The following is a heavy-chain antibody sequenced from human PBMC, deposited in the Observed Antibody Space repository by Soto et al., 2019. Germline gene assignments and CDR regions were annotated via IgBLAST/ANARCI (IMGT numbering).Heavy chain of an antibody. CDR2: ISAYIGNT. J-gene: IGHJ4*02. V-gene: IGHV1-18*04. CDR1: GYPFTTYG. D-gene: IGHD2-8*01. Sequence: GAPVKVSSKASGYPFTTYGITWVRQAPGQGPEWMGWISAYIGNTNFAQNLQDRVTLTTDTSTSTAYMELRSLRSDDTAVSYCARARGYCTNGICSPFDYWGQGTLVTVSS. CDR3: ARARGYCTNGICSPFDY.